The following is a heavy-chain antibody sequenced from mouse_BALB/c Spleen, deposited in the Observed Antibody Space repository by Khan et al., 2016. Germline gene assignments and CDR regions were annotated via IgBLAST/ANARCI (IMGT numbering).Heavy chain of an antibody. D-gene: IGHD1-1*01. J-gene: IGHJ3*01. CDR3: ARSSYYCGSSYGWFAY. CDR2: INPSTGYT. V-gene: IGHV1-7*01. Sequence: QVQLQQSGAELAKPGASVKMSCKASGYTFTDYWMHWVKQSPGQGLEWIGYINPSTGYTEYNQKFKDKATLTADKSSSTAYMQLSSLTSEDSAVYYCARSSYYCGSSYGWFAYWGRGTLVTVSA. CDR1: GYTFTDYW.